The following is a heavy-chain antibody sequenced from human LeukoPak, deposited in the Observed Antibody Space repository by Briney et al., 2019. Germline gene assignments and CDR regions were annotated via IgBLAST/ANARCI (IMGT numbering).Heavy chain of an antibody. CDR2: ISSSSSYI. J-gene: IGHJ3*02. D-gene: IGHD4-17*01. Sequence: GGSLRLSCAASGFTFSSYSMNWVRQAPGKGLEWVSSISSSSSYIYYADSVKGRFTISRDNAKNSLYLQMNSLRAEDTALYYCAKERRGDYAAFDIWGQGTMVTVSS. V-gene: IGHV3-21*04. CDR3: AKERRGDYAAFDI. CDR1: GFTFSSYS.